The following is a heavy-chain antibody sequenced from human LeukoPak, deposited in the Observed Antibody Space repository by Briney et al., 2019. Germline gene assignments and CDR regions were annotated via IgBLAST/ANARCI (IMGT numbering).Heavy chain of an antibody. V-gene: IGHV1-2*02. Sequence: GASVKVSCKASGYTFTGYYMHWVRQAPGQGLEWMGWINPNSGGTNYAQKFQGRVTMTRDTSISTAYMELSRLRSDDTAVYYCARVAVVGATYYYYYYYMDVWGKGTTVTVSS. CDR2: INPNSGGT. D-gene: IGHD1-26*01. CDR3: ARVAVVGATYYYYYYYMDV. CDR1: GYTFTGYY. J-gene: IGHJ6*03.